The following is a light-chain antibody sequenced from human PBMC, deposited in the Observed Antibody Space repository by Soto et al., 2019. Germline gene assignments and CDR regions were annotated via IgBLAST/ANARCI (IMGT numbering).Light chain of an antibody. CDR3: QQRSDWPSLT. Sequence: EIVLTQSPAPLSLSPGERATLSCSASQSVSSYLAWYQQKPGQAPRLLIYDASNRATGIPARFSGSGSGTDFTLTISSLEPEDFAVYYCQQRSDWPSLTFGGGTKVEIQ. V-gene: IGKV3-11*01. CDR1: QSVSSY. J-gene: IGKJ4*01. CDR2: DAS.